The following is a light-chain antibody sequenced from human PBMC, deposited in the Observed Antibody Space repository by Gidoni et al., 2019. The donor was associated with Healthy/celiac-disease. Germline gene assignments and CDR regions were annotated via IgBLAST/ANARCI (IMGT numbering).Light chain of an antibody. CDR1: QGISSY. CDR3: QQLNSYPPGT. CDR2: AAS. V-gene: IGKV1-9*01. Sequence: DIQLTQSPSFLSASVGDRVTITCRASQGISSYLAWYQQKPGKAPKLLIYAASTLQSGVPSRFSGSGSVTEFTLTISSLQPEDFATYYCQQLNSYPPGTFGQGTKVEIK. J-gene: IGKJ1*01.